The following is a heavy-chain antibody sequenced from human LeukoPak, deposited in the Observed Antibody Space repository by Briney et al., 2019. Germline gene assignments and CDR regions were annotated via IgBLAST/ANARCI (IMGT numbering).Heavy chain of an antibody. CDR3: ASRQEDYYGSGVDAFDI. Sequence: GESLKISCKGSGYSFTSYWIGWVRQMPGKGLEWMGIIYPGDSDTRYSPSFQGQVTISADKSISTAYLQWSSLKASDTAMYYCASRQEDYYGSGVDAFDIWGQGTMVTVSS. V-gene: IGHV5-51*01. D-gene: IGHD3-10*01. CDR1: GYSFTSYW. J-gene: IGHJ3*02. CDR2: IYPGDSDT.